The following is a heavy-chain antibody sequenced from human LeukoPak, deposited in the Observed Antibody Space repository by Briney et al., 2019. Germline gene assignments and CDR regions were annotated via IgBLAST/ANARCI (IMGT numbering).Heavy chain of an antibody. CDR2: IYYSGST. CDR3: ARRTRNWGRGFAFDI. CDR1: GGSISSSSYY. Sequence: SETLSLTCTVSGGSISSSSYYWGWIRQPPGKGLEWIGSIYYSGSTYYNPSLKSRVTISVDTSKNQFSLKLSSVTATDTAIYYCARRTRNWGRGFAFDIWGQGTMVTVSS. J-gene: IGHJ3*02. D-gene: IGHD7-27*01. V-gene: IGHV4-39*07.